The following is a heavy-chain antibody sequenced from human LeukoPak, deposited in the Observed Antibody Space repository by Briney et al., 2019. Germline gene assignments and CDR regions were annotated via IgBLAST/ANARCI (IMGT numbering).Heavy chain of an antibody. CDR2: IIPILGIA. J-gene: IGHJ4*02. CDR1: GGTFSSYA. V-gene: IGHV1-69*04. D-gene: IGHD3-10*01. Sequence: SVKVSCKASGGTFSSYAISWVRQAPGQGLEWMGRIIPILGIANYAQKFQGRVTITTDESTSTAYMELSSLRSEDTAVYYCARNAVYYGSGSYYRYGSYFDYWGQGTLVTVSS. CDR3: ARNAVYYGSGSYYRYGSYFDY.